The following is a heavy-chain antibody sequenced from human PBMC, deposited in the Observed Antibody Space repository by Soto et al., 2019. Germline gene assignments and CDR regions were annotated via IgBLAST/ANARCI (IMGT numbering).Heavy chain of an antibody. CDR3: ARDLAAVPRAFDY. D-gene: IGHD6-13*01. J-gene: IGHJ4*02. V-gene: IGHV4-59*01. Sequence: SETLSLTCTVSGGSISSYFYIWVRQPPGKGLEWIGSVYYTGTTDYNPSPKSRVTISVDTSKTQFSLNLRSVTAADTAVYYCARDLAAVPRAFDYWGRGTLVTVSS. CDR2: VYYTGTT. CDR1: GGSISSYF.